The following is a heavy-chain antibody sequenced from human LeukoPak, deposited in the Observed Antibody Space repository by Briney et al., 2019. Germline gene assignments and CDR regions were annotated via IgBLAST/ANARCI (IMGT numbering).Heavy chain of an antibody. V-gene: IGHV3-7*01. CDR3: AREDCDATSCYWGIIY. J-gene: IGHJ4*02. D-gene: IGHD2-2*01. CDR2: IKPDGGEK. Sequence: PGGSLRLSCAASGFTVSSNYMSWVRQAPGKGLEWVANIKPDGGEKYYVDSVKGRFTISRDNAKNSVYLQMNSLRAEDTAVYYCAREDCDATSCYWGIIYWGQGTLVTVSS. CDR1: GFTVSSNY.